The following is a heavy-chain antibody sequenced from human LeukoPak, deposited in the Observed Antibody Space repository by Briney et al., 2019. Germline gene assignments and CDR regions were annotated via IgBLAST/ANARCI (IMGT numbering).Heavy chain of an antibody. CDR3: AKVADVYSVYYFDS. CDR1: GVSFSDYS. V-gene: IGHV3-21*04. J-gene: IGHJ4*02. D-gene: IGHD2-21*01. CDR2: ISSSSTYI. Sequence: GGSLRLSCAASGVSFSDYSMNWVRQAPGKGLEWVSSISSSSTYIYYADSVKGRFTISRDNSKNILYLQMNILRAEDTALYYCAKVADVYSVYYFDSWGPGTLVTVSS.